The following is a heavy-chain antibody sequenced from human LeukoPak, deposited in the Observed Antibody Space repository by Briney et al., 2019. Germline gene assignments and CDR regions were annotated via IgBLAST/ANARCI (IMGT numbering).Heavy chain of an antibody. CDR1: GFTFSSYA. Sequence: GGSLRLSCAASGFTFSSYAMSWVRQAPWKGLEWVSAISGSGGSTYYADSVKGRFTISRDNSKNTLYLQMNSLRAEDTAVYYCAKDVRLVRGVNYGSIIDYFDYWRQGTLVTVSS. D-gene: IGHD3-10*01. CDR3: AKDVRLVRGVNYGSIIDYFDY. CDR2: ISGSGGST. V-gene: IGHV3-23*01. J-gene: IGHJ4*02.